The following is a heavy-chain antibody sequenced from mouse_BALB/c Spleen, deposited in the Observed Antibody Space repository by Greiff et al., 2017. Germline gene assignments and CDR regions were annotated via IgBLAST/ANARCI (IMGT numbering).Heavy chain of an antibody. J-gene: IGHJ4*01. CDR1: GYTFTSYV. CDR3: ARGGYDPYYAMDY. D-gene: IGHD2-2*01. Sequence: EVQLVESGPELVKPGASVKMSCKASGYTFTSYVMHWVKQKPGQGLEWIGYINPYNDGTKYNEKFKGKATLTSDKSSSTAYMELSSLTSEDSAVYYCARGGYDPYYAMDYWGQGTSVTVSS. CDR2: INPYNDGT. V-gene: IGHV1-14*01.